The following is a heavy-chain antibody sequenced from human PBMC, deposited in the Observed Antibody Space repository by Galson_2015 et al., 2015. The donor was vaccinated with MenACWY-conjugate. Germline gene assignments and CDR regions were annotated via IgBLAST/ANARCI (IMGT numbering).Heavy chain of an antibody. CDR3: ARHPYCSRTSCYYYGMDV. Sequence: QSGAEVKRPGESLMISCKGSGYSFATYWIAWVRQMPGKGLEWMGIIYPGDSDTRYSPSFQGQVTISADKSINTAYLQWSSLKASGTAMYYCARHPYCSRTSCYYYGMDVWGQGTTVTVSS. CDR2: IYPGDSDT. V-gene: IGHV5-51*01. CDR1: GYSFATYW. J-gene: IGHJ6*02. D-gene: IGHD2-2*01.